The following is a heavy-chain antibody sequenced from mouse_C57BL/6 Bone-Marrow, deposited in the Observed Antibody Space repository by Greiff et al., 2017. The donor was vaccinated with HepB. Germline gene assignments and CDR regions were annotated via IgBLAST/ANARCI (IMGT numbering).Heavy chain of an antibody. CDR2: ISSGGDYI. CDR1: GFTFSSYA. Sequence: EVQGVESGEGLVKPGGSLKLSCAASGFTFSSYAMSWVRQTPEKRLEWVAYISSGGDYIYYADTVTGRFTISRDNARNTLYLQMSSLKSEDTAMYYCTRGGYYSNYEAYWGQGTLVTVSA. D-gene: IGHD2-5*01. V-gene: IGHV5-9-1*02. J-gene: IGHJ3*01. CDR3: TRGGYYSNYEAY.